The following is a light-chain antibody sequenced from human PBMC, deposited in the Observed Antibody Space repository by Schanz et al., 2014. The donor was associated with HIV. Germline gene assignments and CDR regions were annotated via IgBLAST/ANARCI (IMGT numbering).Light chain of an antibody. J-gene: IGLJ3*02. CDR1: SSNIGADYD. CDR3: AAWDDSLSGWV. Sequence: QSVLAQPPSVSGAPGQRVTISCTGSSSNIGADYDVHWYQPLPGTAPKLLIFDNTNRPSGVPARFSGSKSGSSASLAISGLRSEDEADYYCAAWDDSLSGWVFGGGTKLTVL. CDR2: DNT. V-gene: IGLV1-40*01.